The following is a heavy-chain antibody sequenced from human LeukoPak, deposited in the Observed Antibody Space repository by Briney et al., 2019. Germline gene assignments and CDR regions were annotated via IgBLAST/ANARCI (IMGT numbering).Heavy chain of an antibody. J-gene: IGHJ6*02. V-gene: IGHV3-33*01. Sequence: GGSLRLSCAASGFTFSSYGMHWVRQAPGKGLEWVAVIWYDGSNKYYADSVKGRFTIPRDNSKNTLYLQMNSLRAEDTAVYYCARDVGSSSWYSSYGMDVWGQGTTVTVSS. CDR2: IWYDGSNK. D-gene: IGHD6-13*01. CDR3: ARDVGSSSWYSSYGMDV. CDR1: GFTFSSYG.